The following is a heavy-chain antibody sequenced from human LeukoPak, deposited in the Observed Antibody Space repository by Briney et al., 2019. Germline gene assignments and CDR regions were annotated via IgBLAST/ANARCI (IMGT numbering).Heavy chain of an antibody. J-gene: IGHJ3*02. Sequence: SETLSLTCTVSGGSISSYYWSWIRQPAGKGLEWIGRIYTSGSTNYNPSLKSRVTMSVATSKNQFSLKLSSVTAADTAVYYCARGHILTGYSDDAFDIWGQGTMVTVSS. CDR3: ARGHILTGYSDDAFDI. CDR1: GGSISSYY. CDR2: IYTSGST. V-gene: IGHV4-4*07. D-gene: IGHD3-9*01.